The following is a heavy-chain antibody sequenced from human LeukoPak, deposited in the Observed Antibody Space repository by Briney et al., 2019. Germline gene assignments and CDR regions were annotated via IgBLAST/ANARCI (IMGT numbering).Heavy chain of an antibody. V-gene: IGHV4-4*07. Sequence: PSETLSLTCTVSGGPISGYYWSWIRQPAGKGLEWVGRIYNSGNTNYNPSLKSRVTMSVDTSKNQFSLKLNSVTAADTAVYYCARGVVGDNWNYGRHGAFDIWGQGTMVTVSS. CDR1: GGPISGYY. D-gene: IGHD1-7*01. CDR3: ARGVVGDNWNYGRHGAFDI. J-gene: IGHJ3*02. CDR2: IYNSGNT.